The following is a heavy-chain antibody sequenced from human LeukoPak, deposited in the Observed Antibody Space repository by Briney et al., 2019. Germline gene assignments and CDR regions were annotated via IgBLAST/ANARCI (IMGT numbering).Heavy chain of an antibody. Sequence: PGGSLRLSCAASGXTFSSYGMHWVRQAPGKGLESVAVLWYDGNNKYYTDSVKGRFTISRDNSKNTLYLQMNSLRAEDTAVYYCARDPEMGYCSGGSCYSGWFDPWGQGTLVTVSS. CDR1: GXTFSSYG. D-gene: IGHD2-15*01. J-gene: IGHJ5*02. V-gene: IGHV3-33*01. CDR2: LWYDGNNK. CDR3: ARDPEMGYCSGGSCYSGWFDP.